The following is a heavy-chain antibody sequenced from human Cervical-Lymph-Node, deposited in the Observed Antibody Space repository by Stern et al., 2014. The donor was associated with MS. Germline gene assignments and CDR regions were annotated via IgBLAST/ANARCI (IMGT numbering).Heavy chain of an antibody. V-gene: IGHV1-3*01. J-gene: IGHJ6*02. CDR1: GYTFTSYV. D-gene: IGHD6-13*01. CDR2: VNSDNGDT. Sequence: QVQLVQSGAEVKKPGASVKVSCKASGYTFTSYVLHWGRQAPGQSLERMGCVNSDNGDTKFSQRFQDRVAITRDTSASTAYMELSSLRSEDTAVYYCVRGRIAAAGPLFYYYGMDVWGLGTTVTVSS. CDR3: VRGRIAAAGPLFYYYGMDV.